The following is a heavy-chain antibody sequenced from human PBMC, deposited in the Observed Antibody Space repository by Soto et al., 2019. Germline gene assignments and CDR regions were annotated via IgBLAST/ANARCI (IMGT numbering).Heavy chain of an antibody. CDR2: INHSGST. Sequence: SETLSLTCAVYGGSFSGYYWSWIRQPPGKGLEWIGEINHSGSTNYNPSLKSRVTISVDTSKNQFSLKLSSVTTADTAVYYCARGRVIQAWFDPWGQGTLVTVSS. J-gene: IGHJ5*02. CDR1: GGSFSGYY. V-gene: IGHV4-34*01. CDR3: ARGRVIQAWFDP. D-gene: IGHD3-16*02.